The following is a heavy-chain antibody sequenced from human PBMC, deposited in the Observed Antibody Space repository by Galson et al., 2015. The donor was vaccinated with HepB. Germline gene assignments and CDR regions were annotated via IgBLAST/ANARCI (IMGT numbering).Heavy chain of an antibody. D-gene: IGHD3-3*01. V-gene: IGHV3-21*04. CDR1: GFTLSSYT. CDR3: VRDSGFWSDYPY. J-gene: IGHJ4*02. Sequence: SLRLSCAASGFTLSSYTMNWVRQAPGKGLEWVSSISSSSNNIYYVDSVRGRFTISRDNAKNSLYLQMSSLRAEDTAIYYCVRDSGFWSDYPYWGQGTLVTVSS. CDR2: ISSSSNNI.